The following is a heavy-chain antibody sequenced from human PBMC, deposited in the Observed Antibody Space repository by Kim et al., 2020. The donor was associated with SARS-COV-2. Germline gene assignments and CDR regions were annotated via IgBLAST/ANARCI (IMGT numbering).Heavy chain of an antibody. CDR1: GGSISSSSYY. CDR2: IYYSGST. J-gene: IGHJ4*02. Sequence: SETLSLTCTVSGGSISSSSYYWGWIRQPPGKGLEWIGSIYYSGSTYYNPSLKSRVTISVDTSKNQFSLKLSSVTAADTAVYYCISTSRGQDFDYWGQGTLVTVSS. V-gene: IGHV4-39*01. CDR3: ISTSRGQDFDY. D-gene: IGHD3-10*01.